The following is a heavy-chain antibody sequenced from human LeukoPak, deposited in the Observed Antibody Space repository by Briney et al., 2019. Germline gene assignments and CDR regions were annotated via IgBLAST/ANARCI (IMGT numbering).Heavy chain of an antibody. CDR3: ARWPYSSSYYFDY. J-gene: IGHJ4*02. D-gene: IGHD6-6*01. Sequence: GSLRLSCAASGFTFSSYGMHWVRQAPGKGLEWVAVISYDGSNKYYADSVKGRFTISRDNSKNTLYLQMNSLRAEDTAVYYCARWPYSSSYYFDYWGQGTLVTVSS. CDR2: ISYDGSNK. CDR1: GFTFSSYG. V-gene: IGHV3-30*03.